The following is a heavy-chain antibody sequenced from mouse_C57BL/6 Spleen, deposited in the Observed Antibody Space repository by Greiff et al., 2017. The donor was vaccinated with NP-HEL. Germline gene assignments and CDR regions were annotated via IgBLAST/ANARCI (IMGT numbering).Heavy chain of an antibody. CDR1: GFTFSDYY. J-gene: IGHJ4*01. V-gene: IGHV5-16*01. Sequence: EVKLVESEGGLVQPGSSMKLSCTASGFTFSDYYMAWVRQVPEKGLEWVANINYDGSSTYYLDSLKSRFIISRDNAKNILYLQMSSLKSEDTATYYCAREQLGRRAMDYWGQGTSVTVSS. CDR2: INYDGSST. CDR3: AREQLGRRAMDY. D-gene: IGHD4-1*02.